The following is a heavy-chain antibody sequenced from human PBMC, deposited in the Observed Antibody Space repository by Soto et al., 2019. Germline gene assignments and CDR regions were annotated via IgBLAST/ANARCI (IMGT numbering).Heavy chain of an antibody. J-gene: IGHJ5*02. CDR3: ARDYYDFWSGYFGNWFDP. D-gene: IGHD3-3*01. V-gene: IGHV1-2*04. CDR1: GYTFTGYY. Sequence: GASVKVSCKASGYTFTGYYMHWVRQAPGQGLEWMGWINPNSGGTNYAQKFQGWVTMTRDTSISTAYMELSRLRSDDTAVYYCARDYYDFWSGYFGNWFDPWGQGTLVTVSS. CDR2: INPNSGGT.